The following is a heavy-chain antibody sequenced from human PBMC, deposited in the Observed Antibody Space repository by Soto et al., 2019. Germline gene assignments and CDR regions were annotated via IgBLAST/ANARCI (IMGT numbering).Heavy chain of an antibody. CDR1: GYTFTSYA. CDR3: ARGLAAAGAFDY. CDR2: INAGNGNT. V-gene: IGHV1-3*01. J-gene: IGHJ4*02. Sequence: RASVKVSCKASGYTFTSYAMHWVRQAPGQRLEWMGWINAGNGNTKYSQKFQGRVTITRDTSASTAYMELSSLRSEDTAVYYCARGLAAAGAFDYWGQGTLVTVSS. D-gene: IGHD6-13*01.